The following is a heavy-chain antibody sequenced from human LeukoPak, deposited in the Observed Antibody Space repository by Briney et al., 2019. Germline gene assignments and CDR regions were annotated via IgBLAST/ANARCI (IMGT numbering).Heavy chain of an antibody. V-gene: IGHV3-23*01. CDR3: AKDPYSSSSWGIYFDY. J-gene: IGHJ4*02. Sequence: GGSLRLSCAASGFTFSSYNMNWVRQAPGKGLEWVSAISGSGGSTYCADSVKGRFTISRDNSKNTLYLQMNSLRAEDTAVYYCAKDPYSSSSWGIYFDYWGQGTLVTVSS. CDR1: GFTFSSYN. D-gene: IGHD6-6*01. CDR2: ISGSGGST.